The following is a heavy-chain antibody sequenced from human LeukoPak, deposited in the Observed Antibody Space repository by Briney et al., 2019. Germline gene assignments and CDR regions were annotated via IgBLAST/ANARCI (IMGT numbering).Heavy chain of an antibody. J-gene: IGHJ4*02. D-gene: IGHD6-13*01. CDR3: AKDISTRGIAVADY. CDR2: ISWDGGST. CDR1: GFTFGDYS. V-gene: IGHV3-43*01. Sequence: GGSLRLSCAASGFTFGDYSMHWVRQGPGKGLEWVSLISWDGGSTYYADSVKGRFTISKDNSKNSLYLQMNSLRTDDTALYYCAKDISTRGIAVADYWGQGTLVTVSS.